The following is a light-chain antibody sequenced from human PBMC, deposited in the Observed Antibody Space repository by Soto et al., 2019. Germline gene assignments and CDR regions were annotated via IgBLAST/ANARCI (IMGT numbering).Light chain of an antibody. J-gene: IGLJ1*01. V-gene: IGLV2-14*01. Sequence: QSALTQPASVSGSPGQSITISCTGTSSDVGGYNYVSWYQQHPGKAPKLMIYDVSNRPSGVSNRFSGSKSGNTASLTSSRLQAEDEADYYCSSYTRSSTYVFGTGTKLTVL. CDR3: SSYTRSSTYV. CDR2: DVS. CDR1: SSDVGGYNY.